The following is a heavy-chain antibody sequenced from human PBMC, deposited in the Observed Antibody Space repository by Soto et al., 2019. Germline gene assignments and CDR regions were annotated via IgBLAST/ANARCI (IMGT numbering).Heavy chain of an antibody. Sequence: GASVKVSCKASGGTFSSYTISWVRQAPGQGLEWMGRIIPILGIANYAQKFQGRVTITADKSKNTLYLQMNSLRAEDTAVYYCAKDRNCVLCDSSGYYYLNWFDPWGQGTLVTVSS. D-gene: IGHD3-22*01. CDR2: IIPILGIA. CDR1: GGTFSSYT. J-gene: IGHJ5*02. CDR3: AKDRNCVLCDSSGYYYLNWFDP. V-gene: IGHV1-69*04.